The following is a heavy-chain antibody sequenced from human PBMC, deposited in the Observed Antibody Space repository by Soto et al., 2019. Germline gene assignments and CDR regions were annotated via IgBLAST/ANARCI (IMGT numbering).Heavy chain of an antibody. V-gene: IGHV3-23*01. CDR3: AKDTDRYDYVWGTYRYIDH. J-gene: IGHJ4*02. CDR1: GITFSNYA. Sequence: EVQLLESGGGLVQPGGSLRLSCTASGITFSNYAMSWVRQAPRKGLEWVSSISTSGGRPYYADSVKGRFTISSDNSKNTLYLQMNSLRVEDTAVYYCAKDTDRYDYVWGTYRYIDHWGQGTLVTVSS. CDR2: ISTSGGRP. D-gene: IGHD3-16*02.